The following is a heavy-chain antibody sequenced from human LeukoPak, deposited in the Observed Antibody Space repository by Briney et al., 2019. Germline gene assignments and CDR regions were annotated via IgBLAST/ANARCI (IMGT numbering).Heavy chain of an antibody. CDR2: INHSGST. CDR3: AKFGGSFAFLDY. Sequence: KSSETLSLTCAVYGGSFSGYYWSWIRQPPGKGLEWIGEINHSGSTNYNPSLKSRVTISVDTSKKHLSLKLSSVTAADTAVYCCAKFGGSFAFLDYWGQGTLVTVSS. J-gene: IGHJ4*02. D-gene: IGHD1-26*01. V-gene: IGHV4-34*01. CDR1: GGSFSGYY.